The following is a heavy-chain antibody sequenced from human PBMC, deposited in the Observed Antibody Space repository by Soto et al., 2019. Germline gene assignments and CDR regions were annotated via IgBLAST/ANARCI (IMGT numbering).Heavy chain of an antibody. J-gene: IGHJ4*02. Sequence: SETLSLTCAVYGGSFSGYYWSWIRQPPGKGLEWIGEINHSGSTNYNPSLKSRVTISVDTPKNQFSLKLSSVTAADTAVYYCARGQADVKDYDSSGYKSYFDYWGQGTLVTVSS. CDR2: INHSGST. CDR3: ARGQADVKDYDSSGYKSYFDY. V-gene: IGHV4-34*01. D-gene: IGHD3-22*01. CDR1: GGSFSGYY.